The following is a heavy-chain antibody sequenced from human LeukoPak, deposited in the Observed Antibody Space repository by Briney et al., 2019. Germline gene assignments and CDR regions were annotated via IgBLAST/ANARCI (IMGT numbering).Heavy chain of an antibody. D-gene: IGHD3-10*01. CDR3: AKDGGVRGPDYYYYMDV. CDR1: GFTFDDYT. Sequence: GGSLRLSCAASGFTFDDYTMHWVRQAPGKGLEWVSLISWDGGSTYSADSVKGRFTISRDNSKNTLYLQMNSLRAEDTAVYYCAKDGGVRGPDYYYYMDVWGKGTTVTISS. J-gene: IGHJ6*03. CDR2: ISWDGGST. V-gene: IGHV3-43*01.